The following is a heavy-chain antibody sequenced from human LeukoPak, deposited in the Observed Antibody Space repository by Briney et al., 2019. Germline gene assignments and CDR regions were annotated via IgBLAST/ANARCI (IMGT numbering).Heavy chain of an antibody. J-gene: IGHJ4*02. D-gene: IGHD4-17*01. CDR3: ARGGHGDYRTTFDY. V-gene: IGHV3-30*04. CDR1: GFTFSSYA. CDR2: ISYDGSNK. Sequence: GGSLRLSCAASGFTFSSYAMHWVRQAPGKGLEWVAVISYDGSNKYYADSVKGRFTISRDNSKNTLYLQMNSLRAEDTAVYYCARGGHGDYRTTFDYWGQGTLVTVSS.